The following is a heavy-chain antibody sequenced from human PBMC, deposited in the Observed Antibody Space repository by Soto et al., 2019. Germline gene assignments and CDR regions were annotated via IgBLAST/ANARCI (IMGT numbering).Heavy chain of an antibody. D-gene: IGHD3-22*01. Sequence: SETLSLTCAVYGGSISSSSYYWGWIRQPPGKGLEWIGSIYYSGSTYYNPSLKSRVTISVDTSKNQFSLKLSSVTAADTAVYYCARLLYDNSGYRPGWGQGTLVTVSS. CDR3: ARLLYDNSGYRPG. V-gene: IGHV4-39*01. CDR1: GGSISSSSYY. J-gene: IGHJ4*02. CDR2: IYYSGST.